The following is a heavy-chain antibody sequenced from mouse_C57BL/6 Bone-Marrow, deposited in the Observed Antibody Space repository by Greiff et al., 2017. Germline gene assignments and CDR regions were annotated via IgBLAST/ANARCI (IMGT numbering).Heavy chain of an antibody. J-gene: IGHJ2*01. V-gene: IGHV1-63*01. D-gene: IGHD2-10*01. CDR2: IYPGGGYT. CDR1: GYTFTNYW. Sequence: VQRVESGAELVRPGTSVKMSCKASGYTFTNYWIGWVKQRPGHGLEWIGDIYPGGGYTNYNEKFKGKATLTADKSSSTAYMQFSSLTSEYSAIYYGARGLPREYYFDYWGQGTTLTVSS. CDR3: ARGLPREYYFDY.